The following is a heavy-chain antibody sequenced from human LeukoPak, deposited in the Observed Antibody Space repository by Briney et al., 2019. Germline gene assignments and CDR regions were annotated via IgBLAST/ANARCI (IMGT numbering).Heavy chain of an antibody. D-gene: IGHD6-13*01. V-gene: IGHV1-2*02. CDR3: ARDRRMTAAVYHDYGLDV. CDR1: GYSFTGYY. J-gene: IGHJ6*02. CDR2: INPNSGGT. Sequence: EASVKVSCKASGYSFTGYYMHWVRQAPGQGLEWIGWINPNSGGTNYAQKFQGRATMTRDTSISTAYMELSSLRSDDSAVYYCARDRRMTAAVYHDYGLDVWGQGTTVTVPS.